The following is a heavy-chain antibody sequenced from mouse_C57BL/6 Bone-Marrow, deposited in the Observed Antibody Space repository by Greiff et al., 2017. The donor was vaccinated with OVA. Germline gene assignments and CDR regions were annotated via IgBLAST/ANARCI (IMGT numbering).Heavy chain of an antibody. CDR2: INPYNGGT. CDR3: AGDYGSPWFAY. D-gene: IGHD1-1*01. CDR1: GYTFTDYY. Sequence: VQLQQPGPVLVKPGASVKMSCKASGYTFTDYYMNWVKQSHGKSLEWIGVINPYNGGTSYNQKFKGKATLTVDKSSSTAYMELNSLTSEDSAVYNCAGDYGSPWFAYWGRGTLVTVSA. J-gene: IGHJ3*01. V-gene: IGHV1-19*01.